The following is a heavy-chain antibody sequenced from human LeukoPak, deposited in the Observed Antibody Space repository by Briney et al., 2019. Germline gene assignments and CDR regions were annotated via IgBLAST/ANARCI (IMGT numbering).Heavy chain of an antibody. CDR3: ARSSVGARRRIDY. J-gene: IGHJ4*02. V-gene: IGHV1-8*02. CDR2: MNHNSGNT. CDR1: GSAFTSYD. Sequence: ASVKVSCKASGSAFTSYDNTWVRHANGQGLEWMGWMNHNSGNTGYAQNFQGRVTMTRSASINTAYMELSSLTSDVTAVYYCARSSVGARRRIDYWGQGTLVTVSS. D-gene: IGHD1-26*01.